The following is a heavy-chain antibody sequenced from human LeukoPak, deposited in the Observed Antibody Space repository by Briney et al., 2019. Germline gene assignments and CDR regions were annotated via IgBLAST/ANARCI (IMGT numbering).Heavy chain of an antibody. CDR3: ARDPTTVTKGFDV. D-gene: IGHD4-17*01. CDR2: ISYSGST. V-gene: IGHV4-59*11. J-gene: IGHJ3*01. CDR1: GGSISSHY. Sequence: SETLSLTCTVSGGSISSHYWTWIRQSPGKGLEWIGYISYSGSTNYNPSLKSRVTLSVDTSKNQFSLKLSSVTAADTAVYYCARDPTTVTKGFDVWGQGTMVTVSS.